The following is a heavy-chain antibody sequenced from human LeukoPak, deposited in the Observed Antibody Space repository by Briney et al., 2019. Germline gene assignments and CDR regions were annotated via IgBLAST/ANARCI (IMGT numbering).Heavy chain of an antibody. V-gene: IGHV3-23*01. CDR2: VSGGGDRT. Sequence: PGGSLRLSCAASGFTLSNYAKSWVRQAPGKGLEWVSVVSGGGDRTSYADSVKGRFTISRDNSKNTLHLQMNSLRAEDPAVYCCARDQSSYAHAAHWRQGTLVTVSS. CDR3: ARDQSSYAHAAH. J-gene: IGHJ4*02. D-gene: IGHD2-2*01. CDR1: GFTLSNYA.